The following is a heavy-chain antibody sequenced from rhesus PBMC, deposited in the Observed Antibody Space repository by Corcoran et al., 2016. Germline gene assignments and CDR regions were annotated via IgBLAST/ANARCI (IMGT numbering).Heavy chain of an antibody. V-gene: IGHV4-169*01. CDR3: ARASNWGDYSDGLDS. D-gene: IGHD3-34*01. CDR1: GGSISSSY. J-gene: IGHJ6*01. CDR2: IYGSGSST. Sequence: QLQLQESGPGLVKPSETLSVTCAVSGGSISSSYWSWIRQAPGKGLEWIGYIYGSGSSTNYNPPLKSRVNLSVDTSKNQLSLKLSSVTTADTAVYYCARASNWGDYSDGLDSWGQGVVVTVSS.